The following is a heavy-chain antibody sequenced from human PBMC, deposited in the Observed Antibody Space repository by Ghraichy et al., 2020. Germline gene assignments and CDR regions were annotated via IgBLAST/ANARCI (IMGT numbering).Heavy chain of an antibody. Sequence: GGSLRLSCTVSGFNFNTQAMSWVRQAPGKGLEWVSSISHDGQIPLYIDSVRGRFTISRDNSRNTVYLHMNNLRAEDTAVYFCRDGQLWSLLDYWGRGALVTVS. V-gene: IGHV3-23*01. CDR1: GFNFNTQA. J-gene: IGHJ4*02. CDR3: RDGQLWSLLDY. CDR2: ISHDGQIP. D-gene: IGHD5-18*01.